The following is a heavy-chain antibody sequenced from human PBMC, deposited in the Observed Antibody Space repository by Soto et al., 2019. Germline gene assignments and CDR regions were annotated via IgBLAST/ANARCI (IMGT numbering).Heavy chain of an antibody. CDR1: GYTFTGYY. Sequence: ASVKVSCKASGYTFTGYYMHWVRQAPGQGLEWMGWINPNSGGTNYAQKFQGRVTMTRDTSISTAYTELSRLRSDDTAVYYCARLPLGQIAAAGRGSDYWGQGTLVTVSS. CDR3: ARLPLGQIAAAGRGSDY. CDR2: INPNSGGT. D-gene: IGHD6-13*01. V-gene: IGHV1-2*02. J-gene: IGHJ4*02.